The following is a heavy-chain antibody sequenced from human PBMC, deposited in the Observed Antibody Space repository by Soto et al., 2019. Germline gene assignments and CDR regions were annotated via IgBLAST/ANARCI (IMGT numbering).Heavy chain of an antibody. V-gene: IGHV2-5*01. CDR1: GFSLSTKGAG. CDR3: AHSYGGNYYRWYFDS. Sequence: GPTLVNPTRTLTVTCTFSGFSLSTKGAGVVWIRESAGKAPERLAVIDWKDEECSNPGLKSSLPIFQDTFTNPVVITMTDLDPVDTATYFCAHSYGGNYYRWYFDSWGQGTLVTVSS. J-gene: IGHJ4*02. CDR2: IDWKDEE. D-gene: IGHD4-17*01.